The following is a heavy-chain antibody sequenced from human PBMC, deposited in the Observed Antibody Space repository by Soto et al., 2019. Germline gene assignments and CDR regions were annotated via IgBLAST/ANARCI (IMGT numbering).Heavy chain of an antibody. V-gene: IGHV6-1*01. D-gene: IGHD2-15*01. CDR3: ARGTIGYCSGGSCQNCFDP. J-gene: IGHJ5*02. Sequence: SQTLSLTCAISGDSVSSNSAAWNWIRQSPSRGLEWLGRTYYRSKWYNDYAVSVKSRITINPDTSKNQFSLQLNSVTPEDTAVYYCARGTIGYCSGGSCQNCFDPWGQGTLVTVSS. CDR2: TYYRSKWYN. CDR1: GDSVSSNSAA.